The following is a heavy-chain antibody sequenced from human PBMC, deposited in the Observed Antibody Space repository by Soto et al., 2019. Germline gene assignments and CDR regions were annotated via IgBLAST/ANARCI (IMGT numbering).Heavy chain of an antibody. CDR3: ARYGSGSYGMDV. J-gene: IGHJ6*02. CDR1: GGSISSSSYY. D-gene: IGHD3-10*01. Sequence: SETLSLTCTVSGGSISSSSYYWGWIRQPPGKGLEWIGSIYYSGSTYYNPSLKSRVTISVDTPKNQFSLKLSSVTAADTAVYYCARYGSGSYGMDVWGQGTTVTVSS. CDR2: IYYSGST. V-gene: IGHV4-39*01.